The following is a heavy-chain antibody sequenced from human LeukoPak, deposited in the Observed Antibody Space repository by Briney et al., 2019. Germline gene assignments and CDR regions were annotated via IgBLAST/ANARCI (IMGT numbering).Heavy chain of an antibody. V-gene: IGHV4-61*02. CDR2: IYTSGST. D-gene: IGHD1-26*01. CDR3: ARDPSYSGSYSYYFDY. J-gene: IGHJ4*02. Sequence: SETLSLTCTVSGGSISSGSYYWSWIRQPAGKEQEWIGRIYTSGSTNYNPSLKSRVTISVDTSKNQFSLKLSSVTAADTAVYYCARDPSYSGSYSYYFDYWGQGTLVTVSS. CDR1: GGSISSGSYY.